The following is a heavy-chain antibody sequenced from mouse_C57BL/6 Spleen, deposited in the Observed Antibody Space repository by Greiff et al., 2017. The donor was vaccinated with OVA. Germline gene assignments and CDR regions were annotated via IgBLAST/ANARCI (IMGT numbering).Heavy chain of an antibody. CDR2: INPSTGGT. Sequence: VQLQQSGPELVKPRASVKISCKASGYSFTGYYMNWVKQSPEKSLEWIGEINPSTGGTTYNQKFKAKATLTVDKSSSTAYMQLKSLTSEDSAVYYCARDDYDGWYFDVWGTGTTVTVSS. V-gene: IGHV1-42*01. J-gene: IGHJ1*03. CDR3: ARDDYDGWYFDV. CDR1: GYSFTGYY. D-gene: IGHD2-4*01.